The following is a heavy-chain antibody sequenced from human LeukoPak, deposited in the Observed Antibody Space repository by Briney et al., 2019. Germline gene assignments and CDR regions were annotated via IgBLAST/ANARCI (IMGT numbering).Heavy chain of an antibody. D-gene: IGHD6-13*01. CDR3: AKDPLGQQLHQEDDY. J-gene: IGHJ4*02. Sequence: PGGSLRLSCAASGFTFSSYGMHWVRQAPGKGLEWVAFIRYDGSNKYYADSVKGRFTISRDNSKNTLYLQMNSLRAEDTAVYYCAKDPLGQQLHQEDDYWGQGTLVTVSS. CDR2: IRYDGSNK. V-gene: IGHV3-30*02. CDR1: GFTFSSYG.